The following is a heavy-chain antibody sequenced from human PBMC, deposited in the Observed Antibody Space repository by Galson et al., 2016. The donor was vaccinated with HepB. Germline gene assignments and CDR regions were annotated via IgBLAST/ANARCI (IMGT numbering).Heavy chain of an antibody. CDR3: AKDVRYCSYTSRQVCQFEY. CDR2: MSYDGINR. CDR1: GFRLSNYG. D-gene: IGHD2-2*01. J-gene: IGHJ4*02. V-gene: IGHV3-30*18. Sequence: SLRLSCAASGFRLSNYGMHWVRQAPGKGLEWVAAMSYDGINRCYADSVKGRFTISRDNSKNTLDLEMNSLRPEDTAMYYCAKDVRYCSYTSRQVCQFEYWGQGTLVTVSS.